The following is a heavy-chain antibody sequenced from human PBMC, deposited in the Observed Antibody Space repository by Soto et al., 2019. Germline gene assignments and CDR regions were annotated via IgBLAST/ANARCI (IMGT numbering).Heavy chain of an antibody. CDR2: IYHSGST. CDR3: AGQWNTVASFDS. V-gene: IGHV4-38-2*01. D-gene: IGHD2-15*01. CDR1: GDSISSSYY. J-gene: IGHJ4*02. Sequence: SETLSLTCAVSGDSISSSYYWGWIRQPPGKGLEWIGRIYHSGSTYYNPSLKSRVTISVDTSKNQFSLKLSSVTAADTAVYYCAGQWNTVASFDSWGQGTLVTVSS.